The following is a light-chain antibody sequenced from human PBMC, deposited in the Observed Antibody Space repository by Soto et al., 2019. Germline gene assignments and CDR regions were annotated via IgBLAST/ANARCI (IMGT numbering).Light chain of an antibody. CDR2: DAS. Sequence: EIVLTQSPGTLSLSPGERATLFCRASQSVSRSYLAWYQQKPGQAPRLLIHDASSRATGIPDRFSGSGSGTDFTLTISRLEPEDFTVYYCQQYGSSPRTFGPGTKVDIK. J-gene: IGKJ3*01. V-gene: IGKV3-20*01. CDR1: QSVSRSY. CDR3: QQYGSSPRT.